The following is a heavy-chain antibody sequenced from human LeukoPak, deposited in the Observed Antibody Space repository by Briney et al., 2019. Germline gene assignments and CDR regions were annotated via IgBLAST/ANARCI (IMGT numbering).Heavy chain of an antibody. CDR2: IKEDGSEK. J-gene: IGHJ4*02. CDR3: ARGGWYSGC. D-gene: IGHD6-19*01. CDR1: GFTFSGYW. Sequence: PGGSLRLSCAASGFTFSGYWMSWVRQAPGKGLEWVANIKEDGSEKYYVDSVKGRFTISRDNAKKSLYLQMNSLRAEDTAVYYCARGGWYSGCWGQGTLVTVSS. V-gene: IGHV3-7*01.